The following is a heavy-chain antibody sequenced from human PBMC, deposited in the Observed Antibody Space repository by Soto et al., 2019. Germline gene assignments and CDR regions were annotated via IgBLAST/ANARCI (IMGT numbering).Heavy chain of an antibody. CDR1: GYTFSSYT. D-gene: IGHD2-2*01. V-gene: IGHV3-21*01. Sequence: EVQLVESGGGLVKPGGFLRLSCAASGYTFSSYTMTWVRQAPGKGLEWVSSISSSTTYIYYADSVKGRFTISRDNAKSSLYLQMNSLRAEDTAVYYCVRDVYCGNTRCSYFDYWGQGTLVTVSS. CDR2: ISSSTTYI. CDR3: VRDVYCGNTRCSYFDY. J-gene: IGHJ4*02.